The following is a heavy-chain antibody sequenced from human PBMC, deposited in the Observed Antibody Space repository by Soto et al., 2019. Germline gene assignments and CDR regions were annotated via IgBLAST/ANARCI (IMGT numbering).Heavy chain of an antibody. J-gene: IGHJ4*02. D-gene: IGHD2-2*01. CDR3: AKTQFPVPAVPRTNPADYHGFDY. CDR1: GFTFSSYA. V-gene: IGHV3-23*01. CDR2: ISGSGGST. Sequence: GGSLRLSCAASGFTFSSYAMSWVRQAPGKGLEWVSAISGSGGSTYYADSVKGRFTISRDNSKNTLYLQMNSLRAEDTAVYYCAKTQFPVPAVPRTNPADYHGFDYWGQGTLVTVSS.